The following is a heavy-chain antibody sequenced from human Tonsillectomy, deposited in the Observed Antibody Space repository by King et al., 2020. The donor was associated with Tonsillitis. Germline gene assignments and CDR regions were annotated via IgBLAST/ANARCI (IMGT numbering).Heavy chain of an antibody. CDR1: GFTFNNYW. CDR3: ATDLHGGRTLQVY. CDR2: INSDGTTT. J-gene: IGHJ4*02. Sequence: VQLVETGGGLVQPGGSLRLSCAASGFTFNNYWMHWVRQAPGKGLVWVSRINSDGTTTFYADSAKGRFTISRDNAKNTVCLKMHSLRVEDTAVYYCATDLHGGRTLQVYWGQGTLVTVSS. V-gene: IGHV3-74*01. D-gene: IGHD2-15*01.